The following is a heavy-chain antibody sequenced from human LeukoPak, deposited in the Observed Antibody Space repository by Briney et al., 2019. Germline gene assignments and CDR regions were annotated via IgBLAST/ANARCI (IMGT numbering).Heavy chain of an antibody. D-gene: IGHD3-10*01. CDR1: GGSISSYY. Sequence: SETLSLTCTVSGGSISSYYWSWIRQPPGKGLEWIGYIYYSGTTIYNSSLKSRLTISLDTSKNQFSLNLSSVTAADTAVYYCARDETHFYGSGSSNWFDPWGQGILVTVSS. J-gene: IGHJ5*02. CDR3: ARDETHFYGSGSSNWFDP. V-gene: IGHV4-59*12. CDR2: IYYSGTT.